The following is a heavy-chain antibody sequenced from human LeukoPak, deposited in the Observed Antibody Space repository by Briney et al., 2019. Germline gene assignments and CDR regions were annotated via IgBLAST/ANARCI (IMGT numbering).Heavy chain of an antibody. D-gene: IGHD6-13*01. CDR1: GFTFSSYA. CDR3: AKVPSSLSSYFDH. V-gene: IGHV3-23*01. CDR2: ISGSGGST. J-gene: IGHJ4*02. Sequence: GGSLRLSCAASGFTFSSYAMSWVRQDPGKGLEGVSAISGSGGSTYYADSVKGRFTISRDNSKNTLYLQMNSLRAEDTAVYYCAKVPSSLSSYFDHWGQGTLVTVSS.